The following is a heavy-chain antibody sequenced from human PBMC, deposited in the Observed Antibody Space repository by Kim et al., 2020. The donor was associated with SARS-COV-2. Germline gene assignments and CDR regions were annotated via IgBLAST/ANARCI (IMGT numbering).Heavy chain of an antibody. Sequence: GGSLRLSCAASGFPFSSYAMSWVRQASGKGLEWVSVNNENGGATYYRDSVRGRFTISRDNSKNTVFLQMSNLGAEDTAVYYCVLNGGYSPSNVNWYFDVWGRGTLVTVSS. V-gene: IGHV3-23*01. J-gene: IGHJ2*01. CDR3: VLNGGYSPSNVNWYFDV. CDR1: GFPFSSYA. D-gene: IGHD1-26*01. CDR2: NNENGGAT.